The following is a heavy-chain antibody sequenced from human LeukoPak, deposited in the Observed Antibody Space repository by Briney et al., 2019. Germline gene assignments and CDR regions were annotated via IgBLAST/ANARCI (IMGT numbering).Heavy chain of an antibody. CDR1: GXTLSSYE. CDR2: ISRTGNSI. CDR3: ARGPYSSNWYVDY. J-gene: IGHJ4*02. V-gene: IGHV3-48*03. D-gene: IGHD6-13*01. Sequence: QPGGSLRLSFAASGXTLSSYEMNWVRLAPGKGLEWISYISRTGNSIYYADSVKGRFTISRDSAKNSLYLQMDSLRAEDTAVYYCARGPYSSNWYVDYWGQGTLVTVAS.